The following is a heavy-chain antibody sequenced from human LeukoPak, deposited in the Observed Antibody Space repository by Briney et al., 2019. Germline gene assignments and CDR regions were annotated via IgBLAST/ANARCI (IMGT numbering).Heavy chain of an antibody. J-gene: IGHJ4*02. CDR3: ARRQLWSQIDY. D-gene: IGHD5-18*01. CDR1: GYSFTSYW. V-gene: IGHV5-51*01. Sequence: GESLKISCKGSGYSFTSYWIGWVRQMPGKGLEWMGIIYPGDSDARYSPSFQAQVTISADKSISTAYLQWSSLKASDTAMYYCARRQLWSQIDYWGQGTLVTVSS. CDR2: IYPGDSDA.